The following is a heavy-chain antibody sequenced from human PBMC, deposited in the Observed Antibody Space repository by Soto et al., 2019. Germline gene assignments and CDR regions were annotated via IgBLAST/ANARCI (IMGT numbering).Heavy chain of an antibody. D-gene: IGHD2-2*01. CDR3: ANPVNIVVVPAPAGHDAFDI. J-gene: IGHJ3*02. CDR1: GGTFSSYA. Sequence: SVKVSCKASGGTFSSYAISWVRQAPGQGLEWMGGIIPIFGTANYAQKFQGRVTITADESTSTAYMELSSLRSEDTAVYYCANPVNIVVVPAPAGHDAFDIWGQGTMVTVSS. CDR2: IIPIFGTA. V-gene: IGHV1-69*13.